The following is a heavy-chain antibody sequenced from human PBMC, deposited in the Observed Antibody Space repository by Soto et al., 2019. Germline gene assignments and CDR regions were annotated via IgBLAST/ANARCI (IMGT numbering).Heavy chain of an antibody. Sequence: GASVKVSCQASGYTFTSYAMHWGRQAPGQRLEWMGWINAGKGNTKYSRKFQGRVTITRDTSASTAYTELSSLRSEDTAVYYCARDRSRELDYIGAFDIWGQGTMVTVSS. J-gene: IGHJ3*02. CDR3: ARDRSRELDYIGAFDI. CDR2: INAGKGNT. V-gene: IGHV1-3*01. D-gene: IGHD1-1*01. CDR1: GYTFTSYA.